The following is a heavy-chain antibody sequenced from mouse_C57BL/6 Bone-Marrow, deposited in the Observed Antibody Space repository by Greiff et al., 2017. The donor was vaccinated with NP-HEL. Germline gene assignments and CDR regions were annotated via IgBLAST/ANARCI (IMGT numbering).Heavy chain of an antibody. D-gene: IGHD1-1*01. V-gene: IGHV6-6*01. Sequence: EVQLMESGGGLVQPGGSMKLSCAASGFTFSDAWMDWVRQSPEKGLEWVAGIRNKANNHATYYAESVKGRFTISRDDSKSSVYLQMNSLRAEDTGIYYCTYYLGDYWGQGTTLTVSS. J-gene: IGHJ2*01. CDR3: TYYLGDY. CDR2: IRNKANNHAT. CDR1: GFTFSDAW.